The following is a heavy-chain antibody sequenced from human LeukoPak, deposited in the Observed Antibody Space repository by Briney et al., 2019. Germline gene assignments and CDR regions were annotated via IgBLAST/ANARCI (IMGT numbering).Heavy chain of an antibody. CDR1: GFTFSSYG. CDR3: AREKYYYGSGSTPSPFDY. Sequence: GGSLRLSCAASGFTFSSYGMHWVRQAPGKGLEWVAVISYDGSNKYYADSVKGRFTISRDNSKNTLYLQMNSLRAEDTAVYYCAREKYYYGSGSTPSPFDYWGQGTLVTVSS. D-gene: IGHD3-10*01. CDR2: ISYDGSNK. J-gene: IGHJ4*02. V-gene: IGHV3-30*03.